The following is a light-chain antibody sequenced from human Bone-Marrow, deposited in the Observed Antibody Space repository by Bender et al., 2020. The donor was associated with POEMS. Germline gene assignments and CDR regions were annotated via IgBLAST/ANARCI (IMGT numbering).Light chain of an antibody. V-gene: IGLV2-14*03. CDR2: DVN. CDR1: GSDIGGYDF. J-gene: IGLJ3*02. CDR3: SSYTASRTWV. Sequence: QSALTQPASVSGSPGQSITISCSGTGSDIGGYDFVSWFQHHPGKAPKLIIFDVNNRPSGVSNRFSGSKSGDTASLTISGVQAEDEGHYYCSSYTASRTWVFGGGTKMTVL.